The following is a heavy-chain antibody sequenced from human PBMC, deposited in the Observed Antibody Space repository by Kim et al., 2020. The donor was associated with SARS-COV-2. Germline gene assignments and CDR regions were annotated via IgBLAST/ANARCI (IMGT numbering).Heavy chain of an antibody. CDR3: ARQWFGAGWFDP. D-gene: IGHD3-10*01. Sequence: SETLSLTCTVSGGSISSYYWSWIRQPPGKGLEWIGYIYYSGSTNYNPSLKSRVTISVDTSKNQFSLKLSSVTAADTAVYYCARQWFGAGWFDPWGQGTLVTVSS. CDR2: IYYSGST. J-gene: IGHJ5*02. V-gene: IGHV4-59*01. CDR1: GGSISSYY.